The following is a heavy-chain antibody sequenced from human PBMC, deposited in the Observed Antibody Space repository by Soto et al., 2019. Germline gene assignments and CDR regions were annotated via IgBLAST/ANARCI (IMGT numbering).Heavy chain of an antibody. J-gene: IGHJ4*02. V-gene: IGHV1-69*13. CDR1: GGTFSSYA. CDR3: ARVVWFGELFFDY. CDR2: IIPIFGTA. D-gene: IGHD3-10*01. Sequence: ASVKVSCKASGGTFSSYAISWVRQAPGQGLEWMGGIIPIFGTANYAQKFQGRVTITADESTSTAYMELSSLRSEDTAVYYCARVVWFGELFFDYWGQGTLVTVSS.